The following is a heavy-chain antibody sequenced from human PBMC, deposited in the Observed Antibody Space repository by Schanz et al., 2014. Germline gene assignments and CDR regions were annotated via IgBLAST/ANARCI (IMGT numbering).Heavy chain of an antibody. CDR1: GFTFSAYG. J-gene: IGHJ4*02. CDR3: AKDKGHYYDSSGYYLDY. V-gene: IGHV3-33*06. D-gene: IGHD3-22*01. CDR2: IWYDGSNK. Sequence: QVQLVESGGGVVQPGRSLRLSCAASGFTFSAYGMHWVRQAPGKGLEWVAVIWYDGSNKYYADSVKGRFTISRDNSKNTLYLQMNSLRAEDTAVYYCAKDKGHYYDSSGYYLDYWGQGTLVTVSS.